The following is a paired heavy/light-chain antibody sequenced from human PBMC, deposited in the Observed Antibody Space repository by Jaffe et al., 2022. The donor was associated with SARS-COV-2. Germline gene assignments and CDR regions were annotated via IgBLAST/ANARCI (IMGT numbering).Light chain of an antibody. CDR3: QVWDSTSDHPL. J-gene: IGLJ2*01. Sequence: SYVLTQPPSVSVAPGKTAGITCGGNNLGSKNVHWYQQKPGQAPVLVIYYDSDRPSGIPERFSGSNSGTAATLTISRVEAGDEADYFCQVWDSTSDHPLFGGGTKLTVL. CDR2: YDS. CDR1: NLGSKN. V-gene: IGLV3-21*04.
Heavy chain of an antibody. J-gene: IGHJ3*02. V-gene: IGHV3-7*01. CDR1: GFSFSNYW. D-gene: IGHD2-2*01. Sequence: EVQLVESGGGLVQPGGSLRLSCAASGFSFSNYWMTWVRQAPGKGLEWVANIKQDGSEKYYVDSVKGRFTISRDNAKNSLNLQMDSLRAEDTAVYYCARGSHPYCTSTSCYEFSAFDIWGQGTMVTVSS. CDR2: IKQDGSEK. CDR3: ARGSHPYCTSTSCYEFSAFDI.